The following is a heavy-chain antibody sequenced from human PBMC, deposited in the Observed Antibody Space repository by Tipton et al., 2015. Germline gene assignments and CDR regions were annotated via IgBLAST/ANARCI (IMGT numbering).Heavy chain of an antibody. V-gene: IGHV4-61*05. D-gene: IGHD3-10*01. J-gene: IGHJ4*02. Sequence: TLSLTCTVSGGSISSHDYYWGWIRQPPGKGLQRIGYVYYSGSTNYNPSLKSRVTISVDKSKNQFSLKVSSVTAADTAVYYCARRPGVFDYWGQGTLVTVSS. CDR3: ARRPGVFDY. CDR1: GGSISSHDYY. CDR2: VYYSGST.